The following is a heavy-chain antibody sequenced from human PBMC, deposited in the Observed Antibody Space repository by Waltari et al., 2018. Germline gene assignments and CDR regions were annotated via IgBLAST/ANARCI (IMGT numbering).Heavy chain of an antibody. J-gene: IGHJ4*02. Sequence: QVQLVQSGAEVKKPGSSVKVSCKASGGTFSSYAISWVRQAPGQGLEWMGGIIPIFGTANDAQKFQGRVTITTDESTSTAYMELSSLRSEDTAVYYCALHTYYYDSSGYKPSFDYWGQGTLVTVSS. CDR2: IIPIFGTA. CDR1: GGTFSSYA. D-gene: IGHD3-22*01. CDR3: ALHTYYYDSSGYKPSFDY. V-gene: IGHV1-69*05.